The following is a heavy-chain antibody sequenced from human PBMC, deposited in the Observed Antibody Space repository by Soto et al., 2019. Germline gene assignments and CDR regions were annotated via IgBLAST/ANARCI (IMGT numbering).Heavy chain of an antibody. CDR2: IYYSGST. Sequence: SETLSLTCTVSGGSISSYYWSWIRQPPGKGLEWIGYIYYSGSTNYNPSLKSRVTISVDTSKNQFSLKLSSVTAADTAVYYCARVSGYCSSTSCYTGYMDVWGKGTTVTVSS. CDR3: ARVSGYCSSTSCYTGYMDV. J-gene: IGHJ6*03. D-gene: IGHD2-2*02. CDR1: GGSISSYY. V-gene: IGHV4-59*01.